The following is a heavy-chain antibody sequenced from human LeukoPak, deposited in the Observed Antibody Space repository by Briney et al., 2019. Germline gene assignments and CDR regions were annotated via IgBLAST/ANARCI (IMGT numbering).Heavy chain of an antibody. Sequence: SETLSLTCTVSGGSISSSSYYWGWIRQPPGKGLEWIGSIYYSGSTYYNPSLKSRVTISADTSKNQFSLKLSSVTAADTAVYYCARLKRGYGDYGMDVWGQGTTVTVSS. CDR1: GGSISSSSYY. V-gene: IGHV4-39*07. CDR2: IYYSGST. CDR3: ARLKRGYGDYGMDV. J-gene: IGHJ6*02. D-gene: IGHD4-17*01.